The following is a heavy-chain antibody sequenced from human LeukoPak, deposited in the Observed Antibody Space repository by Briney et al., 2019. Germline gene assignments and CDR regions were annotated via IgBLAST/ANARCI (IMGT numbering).Heavy chain of an antibody. V-gene: IGHV3-23*01. D-gene: IGHD6-19*01. CDR2: ISGSGGST. CDR3: ARDLEYSSGWPFDY. CDR1: GFTFSSYA. Sequence: GGSLRLSCAASGFTFSSYAMRWVRQAPGKGLEWVSAISGSGGSTYYADSVKGRFTISRDNSKNTLYLQMNSLRAEDTAVYYCARDLEYSSGWPFDYWGQGTLVTVSS. J-gene: IGHJ4*02.